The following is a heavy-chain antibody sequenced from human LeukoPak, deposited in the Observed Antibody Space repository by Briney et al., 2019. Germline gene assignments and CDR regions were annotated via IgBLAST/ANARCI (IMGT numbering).Heavy chain of an antibody. CDR1: GGSISSSSYY. V-gene: IGHV4-39*01. J-gene: IGHJ4*02. CDR2: IYYSGST. Sequence: SETLSLTCTVSGGSISSSSYYWGWIRQPPGKGLEWIGSIYYSGSTYYNPSLKSRVTISVDTSKNQFSLKLSSVTAAGTAVYYCASVASQWLFDYWGQGTLVTVSS. D-gene: IGHD6-19*01. CDR3: ASVASQWLFDY.